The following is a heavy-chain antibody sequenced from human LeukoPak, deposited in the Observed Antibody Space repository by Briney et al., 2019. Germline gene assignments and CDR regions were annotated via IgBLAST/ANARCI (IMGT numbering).Heavy chain of an antibody. CDR1: GGTFSSYA. Sequence: AASVKVSCKAPGGTFSSYAISWVRQAPGQGLEWMGGIIPIFGTANYAQKFQGRVTITTDESTSTAYMELSSLRSEDTAVYYCARAACYDSSGYPYYFDYWGQGTLVTVSS. CDR2: IIPIFGTA. D-gene: IGHD3-22*01. J-gene: IGHJ4*02. CDR3: ARAACYDSSGYPYYFDY. V-gene: IGHV1-69*05.